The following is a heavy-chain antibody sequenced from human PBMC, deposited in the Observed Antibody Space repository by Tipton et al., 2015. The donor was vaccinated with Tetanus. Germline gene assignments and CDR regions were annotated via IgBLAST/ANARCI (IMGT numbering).Heavy chain of an antibody. V-gene: IGHV4-39*01. J-gene: IGHJ4*02. CDR3: ARHLTYTYTSRYFDY. CDR2: INHSGST. CDR1: GGSISGSGYF. D-gene: IGHD5-18*01. Sequence: TLSLTCSVSGGSISGSGYFWNWVRQSPGKGLEWIGEINHSGSTTYSPSFKSRVTMSVGTSRNQFSLNLTSVTATDTAVYYCARHLTYTYTSRYFDYWGLGTLVTVSS.